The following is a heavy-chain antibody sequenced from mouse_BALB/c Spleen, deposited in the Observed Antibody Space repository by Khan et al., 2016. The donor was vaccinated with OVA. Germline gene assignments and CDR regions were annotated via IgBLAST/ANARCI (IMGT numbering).Heavy chain of an antibody. Sequence: QVQLQQPGAELARPGASVKLSCKASGYTFTDYYIDWVKQRPGQGLEWIGEINPGSGNSYYNEKFKGKATLTADTSSNTAFVQLSSLTSDDSAVYFGEREWGAWFAYWGQGTLVTVSA. CDR1: GYTFTDYY. CDR2: INPGSGNS. CDR3: EREWGAWFAY. V-gene: IGHV1-77*01. J-gene: IGHJ3*01.